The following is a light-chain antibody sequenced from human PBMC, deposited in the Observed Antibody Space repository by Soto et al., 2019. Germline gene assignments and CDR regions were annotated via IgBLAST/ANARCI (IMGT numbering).Light chain of an antibody. CDR3: SSYTSIRPYV. Sequence: QSVLTQPASVSGSPGQSITISCTGTSDDIGGYNLVSWYQQHPGEAPKVIIYAVTNRPSGVSDRFSGSKSGNTASLTISGLQAEDEADYYCSSYTSIRPYVFGTGTKLTVL. V-gene: IGLV2-14*01. CDR1: SDDIGGYNL. CDR2: AVT. J-gene: IGLJ1*01.